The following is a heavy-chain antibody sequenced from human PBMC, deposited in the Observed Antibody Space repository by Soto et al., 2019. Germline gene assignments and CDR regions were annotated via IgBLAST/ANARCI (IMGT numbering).Heavy chain of an antibody. V-gene: IGHV5-51*01. CDR1: GYSFTSYW. Sequence: GESLKISGKGSGYSFTSYWIGWVRQMPGKGLEWMGIIYPGDSDTRYSPSFQGQVTISADKSISTAYLQWSSLKASDTAMYYCARHIIEYSTTTYYYYMDVWGKGTTVTVSS. CDR3: ARHIIEYSTTTYYYYMDV. J-gene: IGHJ6*03. D-gene: IGHD6-6*01. CDR2: IYPGDSDT.